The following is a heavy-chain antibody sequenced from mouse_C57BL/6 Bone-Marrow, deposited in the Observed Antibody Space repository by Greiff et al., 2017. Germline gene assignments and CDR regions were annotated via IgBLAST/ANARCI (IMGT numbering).Heavy chain of an antibody. CDR1: GYTFTSYW. Sequence: QVQLQQPGAELVKPGASVKMSCKASGYTFTSYWITWVKQRPGQGLEWIGDIYPGSGSTYYNEKFKSKAPLTVDTSSSTAYMQLSSLTSEDSAVYYCAREGFYYGSSYAMDYWGQGTSVTVSS. V-gene: IGHV1-55*01. D-gene: IGHD1-1*01. J-gene: IGHJ4*01. CDR2: IYPGSGST. CDR3: AREGFYYGSSYAMDY.